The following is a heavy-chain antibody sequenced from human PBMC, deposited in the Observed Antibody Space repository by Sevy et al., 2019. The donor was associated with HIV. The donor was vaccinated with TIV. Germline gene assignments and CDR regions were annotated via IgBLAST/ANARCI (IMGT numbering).Heavy chain of an antibody. V-gene: IGHV3-30*18. CDR2: ISYDGSNK. D-gene: IGHD6-19*01. CDR3: AKVSRTRQWLPLYYGMDV. Sequence: GGSLRLSCAASGFTFSSYGMHWVRQAPGKGLEWVAVISYDGSNKYYADSVKGRFTISRDNSKNTLYLQMNSLRAEDTAVYYCAKVSRTRQWLPLYYGMDVWGQGTTVTVSS. CDR1: GFTFSSYG. J-gene: IGHJ6*02.